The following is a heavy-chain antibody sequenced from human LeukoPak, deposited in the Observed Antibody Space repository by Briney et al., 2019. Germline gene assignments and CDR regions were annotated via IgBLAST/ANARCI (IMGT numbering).Heavy chain of an antibody. CDR2: IIPIFGTA. J-gene: IGHJ4*02. V-gene: IGHV1-69*01. CDR3: AGGYCSSTSCYVPSRY. D-gene: IGHD2-2*01. Sequence: SVKASCKASGGTFSSYAISWVRQAAGQGLEWMGGIIPIFGTATYAQKHQGRVTITSEESPSIAYIERTRLRSENTAVYYCAGGYCSSTSCYVPSRYWGQGTLVTVPS. CDR1: GGTFSSYA.